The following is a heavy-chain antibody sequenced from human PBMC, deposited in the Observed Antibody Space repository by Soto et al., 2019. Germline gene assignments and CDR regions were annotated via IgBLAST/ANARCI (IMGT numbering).Heavy chain of an antibody. D-gene: IGHD3-10*01. CDR1: GDSVSNNSVA. J-gene: IGHJ4*02. CDR3: ARTLRGRGVKYFDD. Sequence: PSQTLSLTCAISGDSVSNNSVAWNWVRQSPSRGLEWLGRTYYRSKWHYDYAPSVRSRITINPDRSKNHFSLQLNSVSPEDAAVYYCARTLRGRGVKYFDDWGQGTLVTVSS. V-gene: IGHV6-1*01. CDR2: TYYRSKWHY.